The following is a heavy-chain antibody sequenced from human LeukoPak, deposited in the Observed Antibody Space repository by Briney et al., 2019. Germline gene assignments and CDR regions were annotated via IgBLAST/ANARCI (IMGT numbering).Heavy chain of an antibody. CDR3: ASKGGYSSSFTNY. CDR2: ISYDGSNK. J-gene: IGHJ4*02. V-gene: IGHV3-30*01. D-gene: IGHD6-6*01. CDR1: GFIFSSYA. Sequence: PGGCLRLACPASGFIFSSYAMHWVGQAPGKGLEGVAVISYDGSNKYYADSVKGRFTISRDNYKNTLYLQMNSLRAEDTAVYYCASKGGYSSSFTNYWGQGTLVTVSS.